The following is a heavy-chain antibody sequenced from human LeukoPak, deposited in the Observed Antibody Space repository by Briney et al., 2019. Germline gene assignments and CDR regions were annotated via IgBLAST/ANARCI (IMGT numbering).Heavy chain of an antibody. D-gene: IGHD6-13*01. CDR3: ASLVGYSSSWSSEDWFDP. V-gene: IGHV3-21*01. CDR2: ISSSSSYI. CDR1: GFTFSSYS. J-gene: IGHJ5*02. Sequence: PGGSLRLSCAASGFTFSSYSMNWVRQAPGKGLEWVSSISSSSSYIYYADSVKGRFTISRDNAKNSLYLQMNSLRAEDTAVYYCASLVGYSSSWSSEDWFDPWGQGTLVTVSS.